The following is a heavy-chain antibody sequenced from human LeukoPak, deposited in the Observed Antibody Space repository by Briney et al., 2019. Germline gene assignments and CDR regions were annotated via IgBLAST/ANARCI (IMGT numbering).Heavy chain of an antibody. CDR2: ISGSGGST. CDR1: GFTFSSYA. CDR3: GTVTATGYYFDY. J-gene: IGHJ4*02. Sequence: PGGSLRLSCAASGFTFSSYAMSWVRQAPGKGLEWVPAISGSGGSTYYADSVKGRFTISRDNSKNTLYLQMNSLRAEDTAVDYCGTVTATGYYFDYWGQGTLVTVSS. D-gene: IGHD7-27*01. V-gene: IGHV3-23*01.